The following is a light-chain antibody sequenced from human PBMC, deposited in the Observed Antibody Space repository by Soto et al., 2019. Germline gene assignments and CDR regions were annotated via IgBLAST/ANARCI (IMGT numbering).Light chain of an antibody. V-gene: IGLV2-14*01. J-gene: IGLJ1*01. CDR2: EVS. Sequence: VRTQPASVSGSPGQSITISCTGTSSDVGGYNYVSWYQQHPGKAPKLMIYEVSNRPSGVSNRFSGSKSGNTASLTISGLQAEDEADYYCSSYTSSSTLGFGTGTKLTVL. CDR3: SSYTSSSTLG. CDR1: SSDVGGYNY.